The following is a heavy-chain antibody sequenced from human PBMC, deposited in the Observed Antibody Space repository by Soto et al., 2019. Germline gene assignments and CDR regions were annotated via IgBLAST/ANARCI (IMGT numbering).Heavy chain of an antibody. J-gene: IGHJ4*02. Sequence: QVQLVESGGGVVQPGRSLRLSCVASGFTFSSYGMHWVRQAPGKGLEWVAVIWYDGSNKNYADSVKGRFTISRDNSKNTLYLQMNSLTAEDTAVYFCARDRGPYSYESGDWGQGTLVTVSS. CDR3: ARDRGPYSYESGD. CDR1: GFTFSSYG. V-gene: IGHV3-33*01. D-gene: IGHD3-16*01. CDR2: IWYDGSNK.